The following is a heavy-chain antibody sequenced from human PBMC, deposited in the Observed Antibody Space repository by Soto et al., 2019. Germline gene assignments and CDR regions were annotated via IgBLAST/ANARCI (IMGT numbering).Heavy chain of an antibody. CDR3: ARCGDYVWGSYRHHPEMATITGAFDI. J-gene: IGHJ3*02. CDR1: GFTFSSYA. CDR2: ISYDGSNK. V-gene: IGHV3-30-3*01. Sequence: QVQLVESGGGVVQPGRSLRLSCAASGFTFSSYAMHWVRQAPGKGLEWVAVISYDGSNKYYADSVKGRFTISRDNSKNTLYLQMNSLRAEDTAVYYCARCGDYVWGSYRHHPEMATITGAFDIWGQGTMVTVSS. D-gene: IGHD3-16*02.